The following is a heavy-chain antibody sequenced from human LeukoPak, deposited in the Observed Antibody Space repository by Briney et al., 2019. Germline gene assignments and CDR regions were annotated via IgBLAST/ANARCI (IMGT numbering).Heavy chain of an antibody. Sequence: PSETLSLTCAVYGGSFSGYYWSWIRQPPGKGLEWIGEINHSGSTNYNPSLKSRVAISVDTSKNQFSLKLSSVTAADTAVYYCARGGYYYDSSDWFDPWGQGTLVTVSS. CDR2: INHSGST. V-gene: IGHV4-34*01. J-gene: IGHJ5*02. CDR1: GGSFSGYY. D-gene: IGHD3-22*01. CDR3: ARGGYYYDSSDWFDP.